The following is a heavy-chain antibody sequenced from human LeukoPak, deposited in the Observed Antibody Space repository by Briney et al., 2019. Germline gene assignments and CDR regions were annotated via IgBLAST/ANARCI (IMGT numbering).Heavy chain of an antibody. J-gene: IGHJ6*03. D-gene: IGHD6-6*01. Sequence: ASVKVSCKASGYTFTSYDINWVRQATGQGLEWMGWMNPNSGNTGYAQKFQGRVTMTRNTSISTAYMELSSLRSEDTAVHYCARVGEYSNALYYYYMDVWGKGTTVTVSS. V-gene: IGHV1-8*01. CDR3: ARVGEYSNALYYYYMDV. CDR1: GYTFTSYD. CDR2: MNPNSGNT.